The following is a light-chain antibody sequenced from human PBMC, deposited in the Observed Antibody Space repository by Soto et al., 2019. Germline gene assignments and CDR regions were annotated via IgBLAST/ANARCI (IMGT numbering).Light chain of an antibody. J-gene: IGLJ3*02. CDR1: NSDVGSYNL. V-gene: IGLV2-23*01. CDR2: EDT. Sequence: QSALTQPASVSGSPGQSISISCTGTNSDVGSYNLVSWYQQYPGKAPKLIIYEDTKRPSGVSNRFSGSKSGNTASLTISGLQAEDEADYYCCSYARSDFSTVWVFGGGTKLTVL. CDR3: CSYARSDFSTVWV.